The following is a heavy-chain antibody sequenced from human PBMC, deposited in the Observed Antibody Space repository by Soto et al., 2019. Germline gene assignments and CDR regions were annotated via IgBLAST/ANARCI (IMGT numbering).Heavy chain of an antibody. Sequence: LSLTCTVSGGSISSYYWSWIRQPPGKGLEWIGYIYYSGSTNYNPSLKSRVTISVDTSKNQFSLKLSSVTAADTAVYYCARRAEGYSSGRDAFDIWGHGTLVTVSS. D-gene: IGHD6-19*01. J-gene: IGHJ3*02. CDR1: GGSISSYY. CDR3: ARRAEGYSSGRDAFDI. CDR2: IYYSGST. V-gene: IGHV4-59*01.